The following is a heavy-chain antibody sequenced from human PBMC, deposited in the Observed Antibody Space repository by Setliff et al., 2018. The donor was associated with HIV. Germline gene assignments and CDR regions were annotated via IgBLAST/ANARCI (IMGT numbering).Heavy chain of an antibody. CDR2: INHTGST. CDR1: GESFSDYY. V-gene: IGHV4-34*01. J-gene: IGHJ4*02. CDR3: ARGPLRGYRPGGQFDH. D-gene: IGHD5-18*01. Sequence: SETLSLTCAVYGESFSDYYWNWIRQPPGKGLEWIGEINHTGSTNYNPSLKSRVTMSVDTSKNQFSLKMNSITAADTAVYYCARGPLRGYRPGGQFDHWGQGTLVTVSS.